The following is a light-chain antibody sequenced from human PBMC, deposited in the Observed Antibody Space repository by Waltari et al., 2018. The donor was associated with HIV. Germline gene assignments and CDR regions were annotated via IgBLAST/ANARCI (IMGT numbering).Light chain of an antibody. CDR2: SDD. V-gene: IGLV1-44*01. CDR3: ASWDDSLRGPV. CDR1: ASTIGSKT. J-gene: IGLJ3*02. Sequence: QPVLTQPPSVSGTPGQRVTISCSGSASTIGSKTVDWYQQLPGTAPKLLMYSDDERPPGVPDRFSGSKSGTSASLAISGLQSEDEGFYHCASWDDSLRGPVFGGGTRLTVL.